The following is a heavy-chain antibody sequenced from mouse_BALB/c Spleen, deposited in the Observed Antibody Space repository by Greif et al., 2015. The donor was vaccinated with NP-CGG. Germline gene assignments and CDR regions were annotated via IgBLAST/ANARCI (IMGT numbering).Heavy chain of an antibody. CDR2: IYPGDGDT. CDR1: GYAFSSSW. V-gene: IGHV1-82*01. J-gene: IGHJ2*01. CDR3: ARSGDYHYFDY. D-gene: IGHD2-4*01. Sequence: VQGVESGPELVKPGASVKISCKASGYAFSSSWMNWVKQRPGQGLEWIGRIYPGDGDTNYNGKFKGKATLTADKSSSTAYMQLSSLTSVDSAVYFCARSGDYHYFDYWGQGTTLTVSS.